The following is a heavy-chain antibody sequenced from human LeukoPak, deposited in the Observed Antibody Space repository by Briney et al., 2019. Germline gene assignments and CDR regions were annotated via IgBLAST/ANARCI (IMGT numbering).Heavy chain of an antibody. CDR1: KFTFSDYA. D-gene: IGHD1-7*01. Sequence: GGSLRLSCAASKFTFSDYAMSWVRQAPGKGPEWVSSIGGPGSDTYYADSVKGRFTVSRDNSKNTLYVQMSSLRAEDTAVYYCAKDAIPRNSIWDYFDYWGQGALVTVSS. J-gene: IGHJ4*02. CDR2: IGGPGSDT. CDR3: AKDAIPRNSIWDYFDY. V-gene: IGHV3-23*01.